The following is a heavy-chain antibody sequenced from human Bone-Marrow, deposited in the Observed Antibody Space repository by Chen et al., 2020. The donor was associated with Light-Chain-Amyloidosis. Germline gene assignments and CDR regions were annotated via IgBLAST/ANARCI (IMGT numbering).Heavy chain of an antibody. CDR1: GFFVKASY. J-gene: IGHJ4*02. V-gene: IGHV3-53*01. CDR3: ASWLQNAFEL. D-gene: IGHD5-12*01. CDR2: LYNTGTI. Sequence: EVQVAEPGGGLFPPGGSLRPSCIASGFFVKASYFSWVRQAPGKGLEWVAVLYNTGTIDYADSVRGRFTISGDRSKNMVHLQINSLRVEDTATYYCASWLQNAFELWGQGTPVTVSS.